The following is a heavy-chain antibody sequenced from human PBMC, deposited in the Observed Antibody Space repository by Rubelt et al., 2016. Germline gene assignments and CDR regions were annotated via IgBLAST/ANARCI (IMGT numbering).Heavy chain of an antibody. J-gene: IGHJ6*02. Sequence: GKGLEWVAFIRYDGSNKYYADSVKGRFTISRDNSKNTVYLQMNSLRAEDTAVYYCARETFEYSSSLDYYGMDVWGQGTTVTVSS. CDR2: IRYDGSNK. CDR3: ARETFEYSSSLDYYGMDV. D-gene: IGHD6-6*01. V-gene: IGHV3-30*02.